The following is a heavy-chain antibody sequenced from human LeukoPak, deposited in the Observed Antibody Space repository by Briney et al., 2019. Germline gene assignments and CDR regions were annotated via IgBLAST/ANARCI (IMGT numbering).Heavy chain of an antibody. D-gene: IGHD5-12*01. J-gene: IGHJ2*01. CDR2: IYYSGST. Sequence: PSETLSLTCTVSGGSTSSGGYFWTWIRQHPGKALEWIGYIYYSGSTYYNPSLKSRVTISVDTSKSQFSLKLSSVTAADTAVYYCARFPYSGYDYWYFDLWGRGTLVTVSS. CDR1: GGSTSSGGYF. V-gene: IGHV4-31*03. CDR3: ARFPYSGYDYWYFDL.